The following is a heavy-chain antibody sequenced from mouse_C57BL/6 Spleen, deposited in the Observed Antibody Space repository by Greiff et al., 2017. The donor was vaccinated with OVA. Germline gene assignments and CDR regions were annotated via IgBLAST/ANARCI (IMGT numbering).Heavy chain of an antibody. CDR1: GYSFTGYY. V-gene: IGHV1-42*01. D-gene: IGHD1-3*01. CDR3: ARSSFGSGTAAD. Sequence: EVQLQQSGPELVKPGASVKISCKASGYSFTGYYMNWVKQSPEKSLEWIGEINPSTGGTTYNQKFKAKATLTVDKSSSTAYMQLKSLTSEDSAVYYCARSSFGSGTAADWGQGTLVTVSA. CDR2: INPSTGGT. J-gene: IGHJ3*01.